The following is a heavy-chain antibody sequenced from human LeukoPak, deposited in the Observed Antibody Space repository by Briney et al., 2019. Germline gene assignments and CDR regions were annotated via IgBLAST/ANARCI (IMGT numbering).Heavy chain of an antibody. J-gene: IGHJ4*02. CDR1: GFTFSSYW. V-gene: IGHV3-74*01. CDR2: INSDGSST. Sequence: GGSLRLSCAASGFTFSSYWMHWVRQAPVKGLVWVSRINSDGSSTSYADSVKGQFTISRDNAKNTLYLQMNSLRAEDTAVYYCASPYYYDSSGYLRYWGQGTLVTVSS. D-gene: IGHD3-22*01. CDR3: ASPYYYDSSGYLRY.